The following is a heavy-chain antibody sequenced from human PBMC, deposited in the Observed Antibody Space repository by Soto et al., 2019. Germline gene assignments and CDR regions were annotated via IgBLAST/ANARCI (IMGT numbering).Heavy chain of an antibody. D-gene: IGHD4-17*01. CDR2: INHSGST. CDR3: ARGHMTIDDY. CDR1: GGSFSGYY. V-gene: IGHV4-34*01. J-gene: IGHJ4*02. Sequence: PSETLSLTCAVYGGSFSGYYWSWIRQPPGKGLEWIGEINHSGSTNYNPSLKSRATISVDTSKNQFSLKLSSVTAADTAVYYCARGHMTIDDYWGQGTLVTVSS.